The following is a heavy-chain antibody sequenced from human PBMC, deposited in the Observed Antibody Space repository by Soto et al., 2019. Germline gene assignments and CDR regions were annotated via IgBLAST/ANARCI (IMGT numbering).Heavy chain of an antibody. V-gene: IGHV3-23*01. CDR1: GFTFSSYA. Sequence: PGGSLRLSCAASGFTFSSYAVSWVRQAPGKGLEWVSAISGSGGSTYYADSVKGRFTISRDNSKNTLYLQMNSLRAEDTAVYYCAKAGGIYSSSPADYWGQGTLVTVSS. CDR2: ISGSGGST. D-gene: IGHD6-13*01. CDR3: AKAGGIYSSSPADY. J-gene: IGHJ4*02.